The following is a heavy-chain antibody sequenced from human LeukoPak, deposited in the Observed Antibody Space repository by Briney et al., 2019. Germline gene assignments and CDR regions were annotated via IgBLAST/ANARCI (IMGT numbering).Heavy chain of an antibody. Sequence: GRSLRLSCAASGFIFSNYALHWVRQAPGKGPEWVAVISFEGSHQYYADSVRGRFTVSRDNSRNTLYLQMDSLRAEDSAVYYCARRATPGIAIATFDYWGQGSLVTVSS. V-gene: IGHV3-30*01. CDR1: GFIFSNYA. CDR3: ARRATPGIAIATFDY. D-gene: IGHD6-13*01. CDR2: ISFEGSHQ. J-gene: IGHJ4*02.